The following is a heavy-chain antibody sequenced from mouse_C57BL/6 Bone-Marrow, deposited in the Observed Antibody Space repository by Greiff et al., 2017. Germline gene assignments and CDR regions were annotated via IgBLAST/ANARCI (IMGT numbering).Heavy chain of an antibody. Sequence: EVHLQQSGPVLVKPGPSVKISCKASGFTFTDYYMHWVKQSHGKSLEWIGLVYPYNGGTSYNQKFKGKATLTVDTSSSTAYMELNSLTSEDSAVYYCARMGLYYYGSFYWYFDVWGTGTTVTVSS. CDR1: GFTFTDYY. V-gene: IGHV1-36*01. J-gene: IGHJ1*03. CDR3: ARMGLYYYGSFYWYFDV. CDR2: VYPYNGGT. D-gene: IGHD1-1*01.